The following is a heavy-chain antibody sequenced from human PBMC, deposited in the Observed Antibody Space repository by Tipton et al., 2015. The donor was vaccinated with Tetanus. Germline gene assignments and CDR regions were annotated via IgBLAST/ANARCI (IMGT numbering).Heavy chain of an antibody. J-gene: IGHJ3*02. D-gene: IGHD3-22*01. Sequence: LRLSCTVSGGSISSYYWSWIRQPPGKGLEWIGYIYYSGSTNYNPPLKSRVTISVDTSKNQFSLKLSSVTAADTAVYYCARGGYYYDSSGYSDAFDIWGQGTMVTVSS. CDR2: IYYSGST. CDR3: ARGGYYYDSSGYSDAFDI. V-gene: IGHV4-59*01. CDR1: GGSISSYY.